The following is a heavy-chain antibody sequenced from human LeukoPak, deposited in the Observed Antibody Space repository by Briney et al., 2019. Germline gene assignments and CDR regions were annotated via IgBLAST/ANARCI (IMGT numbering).Heavy chain of an antibody. CDR3: ARVLKSSKPRRGGLIAAAGTGGKWFDP. CDR2: MNPNSGNT. J-gene: IGHJ5*02. D-gene: IGHD6-13*01. V-gene: IGHV1-8*01. CDR1: GYTFTSYD. Sequence: ASVKVSCKASGYTFTSYDINWVRQATGQGLEWMGWMNPNSGNTGYAQKFQGRVTMTRNTSISTAYMELSSLRSEDTAVYYCARVLKSSKPRRGGLIAAAGTGGKWFDPWGQGTLVTVSS.